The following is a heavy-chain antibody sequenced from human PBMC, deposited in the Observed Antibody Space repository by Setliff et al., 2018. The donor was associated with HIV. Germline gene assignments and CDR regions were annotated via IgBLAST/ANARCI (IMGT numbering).Heavy chain of an antibody. CDR1: GYSFTTHD. V-gene: IGHV1-8*02. Sequence: ASVKVSCKASGYSFTTHDINWVRQSPGQGLEWMGWMNPDSGNTFYAQKFKGRVTMTRDTSTNTAYMEVSSLTSDDTAVYFSARGSMSMVMFILVSAFDIWGQGTLVTVSS. J-gene: IGHJ3*02. D-gene: IGHD2-21*01. CDR3: ARGSMSMVMFILVSAFDI. CDR2: MNPDSGNT.